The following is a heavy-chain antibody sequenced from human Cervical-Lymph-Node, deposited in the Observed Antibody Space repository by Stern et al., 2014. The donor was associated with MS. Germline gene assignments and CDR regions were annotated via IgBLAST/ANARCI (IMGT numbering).Heavy chain of an antibody. CDR1: GYTFSNFW. V-gene: IGHV5-51*01. Sequence: EVQLVKSGAEVKKPGESLKISCRTSGYTFSNFWIGWVRQMPGKGLEWMGVIYPADSDTTYSPSFQGQVTISADESISTAYLQWRSLKASDTAMYYCVRRRDSAGYDTFDLWGQGTMLIVSS. CDR2: IYPADSDT. J-gene: IGHJ3*01. D-gene: IGHD3-22*01. CDR3: VRRRDSAGYDTFDL.